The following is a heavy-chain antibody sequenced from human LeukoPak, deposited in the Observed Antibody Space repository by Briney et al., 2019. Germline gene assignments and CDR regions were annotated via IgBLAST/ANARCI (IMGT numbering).Heavy chain of an antibody. V-gene: IGHV4-4*07. J-gene: IGHJ6*03. CDR1: GGSIGSYY. CDR2: IYTSGST. CDR3: ARGYCSSTSCLRAGYYYYYYYMDV. D-gene: IGHD2-2*01. Sequence: SETLSLTCTVSGGSIGSYYWSWIRQPAGKGLEWIGRIYTSGSTNYNPSLKSRVTISVDKSKNQFSLKLSSVTAADTAVYYCARGYCSSTSCLRAGYYYYYYYMDVWGKGTTVAVSS.